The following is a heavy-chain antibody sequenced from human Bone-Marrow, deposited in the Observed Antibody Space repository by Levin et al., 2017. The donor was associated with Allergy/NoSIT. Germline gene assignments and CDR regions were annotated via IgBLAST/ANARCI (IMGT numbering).Heavy chain of an antibody. CDR3: ARDLDPGSSDGWSTKFDY. D-gene: IGHD5-18*01. Sequence: ASVKVSCKASGGTFSSYAISWVRQAPGQGLEWMGGIIPNFGTANYAQKFQGRVTVTADESTRTAYMELSSLTSEDTAVYYCARDLDPGSSDGWSTKFDYWGQGTLVTVSS. CDR2: IIPNFGTA. V-gene: IGHV1-69*13. CDR1: GGTFSSYA. J-gene: IGHJ4*02.